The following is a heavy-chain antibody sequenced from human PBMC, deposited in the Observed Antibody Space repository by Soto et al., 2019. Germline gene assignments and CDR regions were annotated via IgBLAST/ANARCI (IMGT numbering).Heavy chain of an antibody. CDR2: INPNSGVT. D-gene: IGHD3-3*01. CDR3: ARENIFGVVREYYFDY. V-gene: IGHV1-2*04. CDR1: GYRFTAYH. Sequence: QVQLVQSGAEVKKPGASVRVSCKASGYRFTAYHMHWVRQAPGQGLEWMGWINPNSGVTNYAQTFQDWVTVTRDTSISTVYMELSRLKSDDTAVYYCARENIFGVVREYYFDYWGQGTLVTVSS. J-gene: IGHJ4*02.